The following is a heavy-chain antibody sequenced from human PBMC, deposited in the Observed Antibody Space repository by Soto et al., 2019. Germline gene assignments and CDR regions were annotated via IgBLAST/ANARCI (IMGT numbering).Heavy chain of an antibody. V-gene: IGHV4-34*01. D-gene: IGHD2-21*01. CDR2: INNSGST. CDR1: GGSFSGYY. J-gene: IGHJ4*02. CDR3: ARGRSTIHX. Sequence: SETLSLTCAVYGGSFSGYYWSWIRQPPGKGMEWIGEINNSGSTNYNPSLKSRVTISVETYKNQFSLKLSSVTAADTAVYYCARGRSTIHXWGQVTLVTVSX.